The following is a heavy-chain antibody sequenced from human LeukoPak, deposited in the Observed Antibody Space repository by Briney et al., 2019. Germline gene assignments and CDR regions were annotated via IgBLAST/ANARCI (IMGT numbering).Heavy chain of an antibody. D-gene: IGHD1-26*01. CDR1: GFTFRNYW. CDR3: ARAYSGSYSYYFDY. Sequence: GGSLRLSCAASGFTFRNYWMHWVRQAPGKGLEWVSSISSSSSYIHYADSVKGRFTISRDNAKNSLYLQMNSLRAEDTAVYYCARAYSGSYSYYFDYWGQGTLVTVSS. J-gene: IGHJ4*02. CDR2: ISSSSSYI. V-gene: IGHV3-21*01.